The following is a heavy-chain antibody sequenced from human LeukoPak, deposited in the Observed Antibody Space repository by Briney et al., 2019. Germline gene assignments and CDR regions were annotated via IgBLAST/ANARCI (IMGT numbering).Heavy chain of an antibody. CDR3: ARDVGITVGATDY. J-gene: IGHJ4*02. V-gene: IGHV3-23*01. D-gene: IGHD1-26*01. CDR2: IGDSGGNT. Sequence: PGGSLRLSCAASGFTFSSYPMTWVRQAPGKGLDWVSTIGDSGGNTFYEDSVKGRFTISRDNSKNTLFLQMSSLRAEDTAVYYCARDVGITVGATDYWGQGALVTVSS. CDR1: GFTFSSYP.